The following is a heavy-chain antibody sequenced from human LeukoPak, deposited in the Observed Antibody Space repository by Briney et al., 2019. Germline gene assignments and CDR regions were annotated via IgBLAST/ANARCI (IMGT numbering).Heavy chain of an antibody. J-gene: IGHJ5*02. V-gene: IGHV4-34*01. CDR1: GGSFSGYY. CDR3: AREYSSSSRGWFDP. D-gene: IGHD6-6*01. CDR2: INHSGST. Sequence: SETLSLTCAVYGGSFSGYYWSWIRQPPRKGLEWIGEINHSGSTNYNPSLKSRVTISVDTSKNQFSLKLSSVTAADTAVYYCAREYSSSSRGWFDPWGQGTLVTVSS.